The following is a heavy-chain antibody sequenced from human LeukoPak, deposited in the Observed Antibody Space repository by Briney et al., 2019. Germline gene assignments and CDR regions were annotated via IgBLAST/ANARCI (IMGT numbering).Heavy chain of an antibody. CDR1: GYTFASYS. Sequence: ASVKVSCKASGYTFASYSISWVRQAPGQGLEWMGWISAYNGNTNYAQKLQGRVTMTTDTSTSTAYMELRSLRSDDTAVYYCARRSAARHPFDYWGQGTLVTVSS. V-gene: IGHV1-18*01. D-gene: IGHD6-6*01. J-gene: IGHJ4*02. CDR3: ARRSAARHPFDY. CDR2: ISAYNGNT.